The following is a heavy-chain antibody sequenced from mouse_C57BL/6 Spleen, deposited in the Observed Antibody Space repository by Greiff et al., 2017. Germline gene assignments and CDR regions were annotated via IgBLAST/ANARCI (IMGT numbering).Heavy chain of an antibody. V-gene: IGHV7-3*01. J-gene: IGHJ3*01. CDR2: IRNKANGYTT. Sequence: EVQVVESGGGLVQPGGSLSLSCAASGFTFTDYYMSWVRQPPGKALEWLGFIRNKANGYTTEYSASVKGRFTISRDNSQSILDLQMNALRAEDSATYYCAKGGDYGSSPAWFAYWGQGTLVTVSA. CDR3: AKGGDYGSSPAWFAY. CDR1: GFTFTDYY. D-gene: IGHD1-1*01.